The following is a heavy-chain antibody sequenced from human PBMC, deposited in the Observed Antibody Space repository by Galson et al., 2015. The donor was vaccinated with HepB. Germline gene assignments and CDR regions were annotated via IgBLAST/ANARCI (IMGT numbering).Heavy chain of an antibody. Sequence: SLRLSCAASGFTFSSYSMNWVRQAPGKGLEWVSYISSSSSTIYYADSVKGRFTITRDNAKNTLYLQMNSLRAEDTAVYYCAGDQLADTAGNWGQGTLVTVSS. CDR2: ISSSSSTI. CDR3: AGDQLADTAGN. V-gene: IGHV3-48*01. J-gene: IGHJ4*02. D-gene: IGHD5-18*01. CDR1: GFTFSSYS.